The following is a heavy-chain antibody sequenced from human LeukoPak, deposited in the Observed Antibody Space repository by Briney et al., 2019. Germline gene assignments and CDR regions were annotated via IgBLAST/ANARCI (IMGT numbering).Heavy chain of an antibody. CDR3: ASHYYGSGSRYYYYYYMDV. Sequence: SETLSLTCAVYGGSFSGYYWSWIRQPPGKGLEWIGEINHSGSTNYNPSLKSRVTISVDTSKNQFSLKLSSVTAADTAMYYCASHYYGSGSRYYYYYYMDVWGKGTTVTVSS. CDR1: GGSFSGYY. D-gene: IGHD3-10*01. J-gene: IGHJ6*03. CDR2: INHSGST. V-gene: IGHV4-34*01.